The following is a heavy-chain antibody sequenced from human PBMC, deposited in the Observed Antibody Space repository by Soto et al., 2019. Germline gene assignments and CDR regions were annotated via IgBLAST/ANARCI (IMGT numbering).Heavy chain of an antibody. CDR2: IYSGGST. CDR1: GFTVSSNY. J-gene: IGHJ4*02. Sequence: PGGSLRFSCAASGFTVSSNYMSWVRQAPGKGLEWVSVIYSGGSTFYADSVKGRFTISRDNSKNMVYLQMNRMRAEDTAVYYCAREWPHLDCWGQGTLVTVSS. CDR3: AREWPHLDC. V-gene: IGHV3-53*01.